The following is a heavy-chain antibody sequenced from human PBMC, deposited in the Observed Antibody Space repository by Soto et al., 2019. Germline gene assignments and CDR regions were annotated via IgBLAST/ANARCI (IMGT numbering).Heavy chain of an antibody. CDR3: ARKCYYGSGSRPHYFDY. V-gene: IGHV1-18*04. J-gene: IGHJ4*02. Sequence: ASVKVSCKASGYTFTSYGISWVRQAPGQGLEWMGWISAYNGNTNYAQKLQGRVTMTTDTSTSTAYMELRSLRSDDTAVYYCARKCYYGSGSRPHYFDYWGQGTMVTVYS. CDR1: GYTFTSYG. D-gene: IGHD3-10*01. CDR2: ISAYNGNT.